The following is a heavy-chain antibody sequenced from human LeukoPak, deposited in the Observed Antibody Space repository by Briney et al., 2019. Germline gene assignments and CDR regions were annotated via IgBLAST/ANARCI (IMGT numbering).Heavy chain of an antibody. CDR1: GGSVSIGGYY. D-gene: IGHD5-18*01. V-gene: IGHV4-31*03. J-gene: IGHJ4*02. Sequence: PSQTLSLTCSVSGGSVSIGGYYWSCIRQHPGKGLEWIGYIYYSGSTYYNPSLKSRVTISIDTSKNQFSLKLSSVTAADTAVYYCARGTVYTAMGNWGQGTLVTVSS. CDR3: ARGTVYTAMGN. CDR2: IYYSGST.